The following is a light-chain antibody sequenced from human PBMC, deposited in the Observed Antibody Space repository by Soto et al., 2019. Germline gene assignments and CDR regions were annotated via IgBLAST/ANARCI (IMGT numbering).Light chain of an antibody. CDR3: QQFGNSPWT. CDR2: GAF. J-gene: IGKJ1*01. V-gene: IGKV3-20*01. CDR1: QSVSSSF. Sequence: EVVLTQSPGTLSLSPGERATLSCRASQSVSSSFLAWYQQKPGQAPRLLIHGAFIRATGIPDRFSGSASGTDFTLTISRLEPEDFAVYYCQQFGNSPWTFGQGTKV.